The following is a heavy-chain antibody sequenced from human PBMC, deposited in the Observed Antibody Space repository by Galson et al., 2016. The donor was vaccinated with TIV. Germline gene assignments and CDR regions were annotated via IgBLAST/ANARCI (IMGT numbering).Heavy chain of an antibody. J-gene: IGHJ6*02. CDR1: GYSFATYW. CDR3: ARDRAHYDSVSFYYGMDG. V-gene: IGHV5-51*01. CDR2: VYPDDSDT. Sequence: QSGAEVKKPGESLKISCEASGYSFATYWIAWVRQKPGKGLEWMGIVYPDDSDTTYNPSFQGQGTFSADKSINTAFLQWGSLEATDTAMSYCARDRAHYDSVSFYYGMDGWGQGTTVTVSS. D-gene: IGHD3-10*01.